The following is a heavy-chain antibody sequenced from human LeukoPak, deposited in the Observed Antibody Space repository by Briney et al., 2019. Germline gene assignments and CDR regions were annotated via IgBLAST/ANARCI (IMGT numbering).Heavy chain of an antibody. J-gene: IGHJ3*02. CDR3: AKGGGYSYGTAFCDI. Sequence: GGSLRLSCAASGFTFSSYGMHWVRQAPGKGLEWVAVISYDGNSKYYADSVKGRFTISRDNSKNTLYLQMNSLRAEDAAVYYCAKGGGYSYGTAFCDIWGQGTMVTVSS. V-gene: IGHV3-30*18. CDR2: ISYDGNSK. CDR1: GFTFSSYG. D-gene: IGHD5-18*01.